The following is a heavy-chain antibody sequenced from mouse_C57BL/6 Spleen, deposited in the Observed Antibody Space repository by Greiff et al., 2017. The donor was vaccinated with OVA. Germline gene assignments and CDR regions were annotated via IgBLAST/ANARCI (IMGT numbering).Heavy chain of an antibody. CDR1: GYSITSGYY. J-gene: IGHJ4*01. Sequence: EVQLQESGPGLVKPSQSLSLTCSVTGYSITSGYYWNWIRQFPGNKLEWMGYISYDGSNNYNPSLKNRISITRDTSKNQFFLKLNSVTTEDTATYYCARGAYYGNSYYYAMDYWGQGTSVTVSS. CDR2: ISYDGSN. CDR3: ARGAYYGNSYYYAMDY. D-gene: IGHD2-10*01. V-gene: IGHV3-6*01.